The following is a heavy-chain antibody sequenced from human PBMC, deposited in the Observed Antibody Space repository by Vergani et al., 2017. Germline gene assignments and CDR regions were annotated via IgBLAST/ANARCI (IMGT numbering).Heavy chain of an antibody. CDR2: IYYSGST. Sequence: QVQLQESGPGLVKPSETLSLTCTVSGGSISSYYWSWIRQPPGKGLEWIGYIYYSGSTNYNPSLKSRVTISVDTSKNQFSLKLSSVTAADTAVYYCARGSHYDFWSGYYPYWYFDLGGRGTLVTVSS. J-gene: IGHJ2*01. D-gene: IGHD3-3*01. CDR3: ARGSHYDFWSGYYPYWYFDL. CDR1: GGSISSYY. V-gene: IGHV4-59*01.